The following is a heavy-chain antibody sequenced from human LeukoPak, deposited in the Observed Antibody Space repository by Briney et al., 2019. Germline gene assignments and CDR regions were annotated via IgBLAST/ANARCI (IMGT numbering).Heavy chain of an antibody. J-gene: IGHJ4*02. V-gene: IGHV1-69*06. CDR1: GGTFSSYA. D-gene: IGHD6-19*01. CDR3: ASSLDDSSGWPPFDY. CDR2: IIPIFGTA. Sequence: GASVKVSCKASGGTFSSYAISWVRQAPGQGLEWMGGIIPIFGTANYAQKFQGRVTITADKSTSTAYMELSSLRSEDTAVYYCASSLDDSSGWPPFDYWGQGTLVTVSS.